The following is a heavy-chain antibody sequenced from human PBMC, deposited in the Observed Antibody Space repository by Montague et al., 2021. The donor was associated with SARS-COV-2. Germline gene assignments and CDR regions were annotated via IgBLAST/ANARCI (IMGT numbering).Heavy chain of an antibody. CDR2: ISSSGSTI. CDR1: GFTFSSYE. J-gene: IGHJ3*02. CDR3: ASEQYCSGGSCFYDAFDI. V-gene: IGHV3-48*03. D-gene: IGHD2-15*01. Sequence: SLRLSCVASGFTFSSYEMNWVRQAPGKGLEWVSYISSSGSTIYYSDSVKGRFTISRDNAKNSLYLQMNSLRAEDTAVYYCASEQYCSGGSCFYDAFDIWGQGTMVTVSS.